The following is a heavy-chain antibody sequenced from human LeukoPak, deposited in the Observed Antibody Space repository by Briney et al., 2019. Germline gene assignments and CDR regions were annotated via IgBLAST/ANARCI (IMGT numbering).Heavy chain of an antibody. D-gene: IGHD2-8*01. CDR3: AKLSCTNGVCYTNYYYYMDV. CDR1: GFSFNNYA. Sequence: GGSLRLSCAASGFSFNNYAMHWVRQAPGKGLEWVAFIRYDGSNKYYTDSVKGRFTVSRDDSKNTLYLQMNSLGAVDTAVYYCAKLSCTNGVCYTNYYYYMDVWGKGTTVTVSS. CDR2: IRYDGSNK. J-gene: IGHJ6*03. V-gene: IGHV3-30*02.